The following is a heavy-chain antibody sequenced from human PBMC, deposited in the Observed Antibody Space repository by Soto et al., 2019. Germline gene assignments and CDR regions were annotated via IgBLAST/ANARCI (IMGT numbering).Heavy chain of an antibody. J-gene: IGHJ5*02. CDR3: ARVPDR. V-gene: IGHV4-59*12. CDR1: GGSITSYY. Sequence: SETLSLTCTVSGGSITSYYWSWIRQPPGKGLEWIGYIYFSGSANYNPSLKSRVTISVDTSKNQFSLKLSSVTAADTAVYYCARVPDRWGQGTLVTVSS. D-gene: IGHD2-2*01. CDR2: IYFSGSA.